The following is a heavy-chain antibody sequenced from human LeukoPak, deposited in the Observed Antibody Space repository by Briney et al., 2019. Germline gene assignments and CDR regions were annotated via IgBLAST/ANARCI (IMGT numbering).Heavy chain of an antibody. V-gene: IGHV7-4-1*02. CDR1: GYTFTSYA. CDR2: INTNTGDP. CDR3: AILRITMVRGVLPGDAFDI. D-gene: IGHD3-10*01. J-gene: IGHJ3*02. Sequence: ASVKVSCKASGYTFTSYAMNWVRQAPGQGLEWMGWINTNTGDPTYAQGFTGRFVFSLDTSVSTAYLQISSLKAEDTAVYYCAILRITMVRGVLPGDAFDIWGQGTMVTVSS.